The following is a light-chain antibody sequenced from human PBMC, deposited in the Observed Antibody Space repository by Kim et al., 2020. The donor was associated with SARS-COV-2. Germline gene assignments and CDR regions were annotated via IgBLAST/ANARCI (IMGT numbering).Light chain of an antibody. Sequence: ASVGDIVTITCRASQRISSYLNWYQQQPEKAPKLLIYAASSLQSGVPSRFSGSGSGTDFTLTISSLQPEDFATYYCQQSFTTPLLTFGGGTKLEI. CDR3: QQSFTTPLLT. CDR1: QRISSY. V-gene: IGKV1-39*01. CDR2: AAS. J-gene: IGKJ4*01.